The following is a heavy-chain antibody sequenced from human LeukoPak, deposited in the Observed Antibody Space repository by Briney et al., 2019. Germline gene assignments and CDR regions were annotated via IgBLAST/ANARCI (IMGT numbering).Heavy chain of an antibody. D-gene: IGHD5-12*01. Sequence: GGSLRLSCAASGFTFSSYWMSWVRQAPGKGLEWVANIKQDGSEKYYVDSVKGRFTISRDNAKNSLYLKMNSLRAEDTAVYYCARSSYGRLYYYYMDVWGKGTTVTVSS. V-gene: IGHV3-7*01. CDR3: ARSSYGRLYYYYMDV. J-gene: IGHJ6*03. CDR2: IKQDGSEK. CDR1: GFTFSSYW.